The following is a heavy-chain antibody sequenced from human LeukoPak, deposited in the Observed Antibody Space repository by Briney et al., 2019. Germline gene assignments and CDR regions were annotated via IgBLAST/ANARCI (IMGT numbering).Heavy chain of an antibody. CDR1: GGSISSGGYS. CDR3: ARVPRSRIVPAAIHGVGRNWFDP. V-gene: IGHV4-30-2*01. D-gene: IGHD2-2*02. CDR2: IYHSGST. Sequence: SETLSLTCAVSGGSISSGGYSWSWVRQPQGKGLEWIGYIYHSGSTYYNPSLKRRLPISVDTSHTQFSLKLLSVTASDTAVYYCARVPRSRIVPAAIHGVGRNWFDPWGQGTLVTVSS. J-gene: IGHJ5*02.